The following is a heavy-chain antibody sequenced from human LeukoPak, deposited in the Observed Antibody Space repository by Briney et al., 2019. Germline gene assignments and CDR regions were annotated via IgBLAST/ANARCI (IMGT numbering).Heavy chain of an antibody. J-gene: IGHJ4*02. CDR2: IYPGDSDT. CDR3: ARRTPLYSSSWDFDY. D-gene: IGHD6-13*01. CDR1: GYSFTSYW. Sequence: GESLKISCKGSGYSFTSYWIDWVRQMPGKGLEWMGIIYPGDSDTRYSPSFQGQVTISADKSISTAYLQWSSLKASDTAMYYCARRTPLYSSSWDFDYWGQGTLVTVSS. V-gene: IGHV5-51*01.